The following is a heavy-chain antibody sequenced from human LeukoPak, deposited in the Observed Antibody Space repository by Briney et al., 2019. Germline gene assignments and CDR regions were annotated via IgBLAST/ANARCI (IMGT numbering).Heavy chain of an antibody. Sequence: GGSLRLSCAASGFTFSSYAMSWVRQAPGKGLEWVSAISGSGGSTYYADSVKGRFTISRDNSKNTLYLQMNSLRAEDTAVYYCAKGGHDYVWGGYRYYFDYWGQGTLVTVSS. J-gene: IGHJ4*02. D-gene: IGHD3-16*02. V-gene: IGHV3-23*01. CDR1: GFTFSSYA. CDR2: ISGSGGST. CDR3: AKGGHDYVWGGYRYYFDY.